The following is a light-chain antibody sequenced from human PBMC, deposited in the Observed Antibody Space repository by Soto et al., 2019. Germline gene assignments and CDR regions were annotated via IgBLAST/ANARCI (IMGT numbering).Light chain of an antibody. CDR3: QHRRNLPLT. CDR2: DAS. Sequence: EFVLTQSPGTLSLSPGETATLSCRASQSVNNQLAWYHQKPGQAPRLLIYDASTRATGIPARISGSGSGADFTLTISSLEPEDFAVYYCQHRRNLPLTFGGGTKVDIK. J-gene: IGKJ4*01. V-gene: IGKV3-11*01. CDR1: QSVNNQ.